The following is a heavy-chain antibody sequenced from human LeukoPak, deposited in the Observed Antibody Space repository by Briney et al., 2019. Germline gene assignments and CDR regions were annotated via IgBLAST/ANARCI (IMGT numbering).Heavy chain of an antibody. Sequence: GGSLRLSCAPSRFTSNTFNMNWVPQAPGKGLEWGSYITSGGDYIYYADSVKGRFTTSRDNAKNSLSLQLNSLRVEDTAVYYCARGHYDVLAASYKWTPDYWGQGTLVTVSS. D-gene: IGHD3-9*01. CDR3: ARGHYDVLAASYKWTPDY. CDR1: RFTSNTFN. CDR2: ITSGGDYI. J-gene: IGHJ4*02. V-gene: IGHV3-21*01.